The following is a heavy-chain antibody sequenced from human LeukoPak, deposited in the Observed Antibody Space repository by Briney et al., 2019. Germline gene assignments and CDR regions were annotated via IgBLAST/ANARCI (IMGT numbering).Heavy chain of an antibody. CDR1: GFTFSSDW. V-gene: IGHV3-74*01. J-gene: IGHJ4*02. CDR3: ARALVGARDY. CDR2: INPDASTT. D-gene: IGHD6-6*01. Sequence: GGSLRLPCAASGFTFSSDWMHWVRQAPGKGLVWVSRINPDASTTTYADSVKGRFTISRDNAKNTLYLQMNSLRAEDTAVYYCARALVGARDYWGQGTLVTVSS.